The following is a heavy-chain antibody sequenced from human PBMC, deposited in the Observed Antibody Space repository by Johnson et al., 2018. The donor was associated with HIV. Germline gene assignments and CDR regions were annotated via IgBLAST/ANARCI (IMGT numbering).Heavy chain of an antibody. V-gene: IGHV3-74*02. CDR1: GFTFSDYY. CDR2: ISPDGGST. CDR3: GALAGIVSAFDI. J-gene: IGHJ3*02. D-gene: IGHD6-19*01. Sequence: VQLVESGGGLVKPGGSLRLSCAASGFTFSDYYMSWVRQAPGKGLVWVSRISPDGGSTSYADFVKGRFTISRDNSKNTLYLQMNSLSAEDTAVYYCGALAGIVSAFDILGQGTMVTVSS.